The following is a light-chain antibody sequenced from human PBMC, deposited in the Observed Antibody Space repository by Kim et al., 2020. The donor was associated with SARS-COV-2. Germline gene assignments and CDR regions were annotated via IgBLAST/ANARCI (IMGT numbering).Light chain of an antibody. CDR2: DAS. J-gene: IGKJ4*01. CDR3: QQRSDFT. V-gene: IGKV3-11*01. CDR1: QSFSSY. Sequence: LSYSPGERATHSSRARQSFSSYLAWYQQNPGQAPRLLIYDASKRATGIPARFSGSGSGTDFTLTISSREPEDFAVYYCQQRSDFTYGGGTKVDIK.